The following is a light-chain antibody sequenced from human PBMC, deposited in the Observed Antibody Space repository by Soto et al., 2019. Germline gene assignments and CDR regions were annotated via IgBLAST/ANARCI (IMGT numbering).Light chain of an antibody. J-gene: IGKJ5*01. CDR3: QQASSFPPT. CDR1: QSIMSY. V-gene: IGKV1-39*01. Sequence: IQLPLSPSSLSASVGDKVTITCRASQSIMSYLNWVQQKPGKAPKLLIYDASSLQTGVPSRFSGSGSGTDFSLTISSLQPEDFATYYCQQASSFPPTFGQGTRLANK. CDR2: DAS.